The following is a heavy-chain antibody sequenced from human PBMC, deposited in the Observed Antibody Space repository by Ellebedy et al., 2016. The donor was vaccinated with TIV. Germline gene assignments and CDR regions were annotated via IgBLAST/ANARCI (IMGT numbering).Heavy chain of an antibody. Sequence: SETLSLTXAVSGGSISSGGYSWSWIRQPPGKGLEWIGEINHSGSTNYNPSLKSRVTIPVDTSKNQFSLKLSSVTAADTAVYYCARSHRRGVIKGVVWFDPWGQGTLVTVSS. J-gene: IGHJ5*02. V-gene: IGHV4-30-2*01. D-gene: IGHD3-10*01. CDR2: INHSGST. CDR1: GGSISSGGYS. CDR3: ARSHRRGVIKGVVWFDP.